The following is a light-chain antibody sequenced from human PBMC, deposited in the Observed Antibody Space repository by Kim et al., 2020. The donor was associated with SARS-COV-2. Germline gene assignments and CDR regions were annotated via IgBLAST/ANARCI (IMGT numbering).Light chain of an antibody. J-gene: IGKJ3*01. Sequence: GDRVTITCRASQRIGSWLAWYQEKPGKVPNLLIYLASTLQGGVPSRFSGSGSGTDFTLTINSLQPEDFAIYYCQQVNSFPFTFGPGTKVDIK. CDR2: LAS. CDR1: QRIGSW. V-gene: IGKV1-12*02. CDR3: QQVNSFPFT.